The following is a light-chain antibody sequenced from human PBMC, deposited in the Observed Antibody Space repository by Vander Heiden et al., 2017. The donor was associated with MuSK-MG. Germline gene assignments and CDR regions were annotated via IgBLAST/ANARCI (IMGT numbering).Light chain of an antibody. CDR3: QQFNSYPLT. CDR1: QGISSA. V-gene: IGKV1-13*02. CDR2: DAS. J-gene: IGKJ4*01. Sequence: ATKLNQSPSSLSASVGDRVTITCRASQGISSALAWYQQKPGKAPKLLIYDASSLESGVPARFRGSGSGTDFTLTISSLQAEDFATYYCQQFNSYPLTFGGGTKVEIK.